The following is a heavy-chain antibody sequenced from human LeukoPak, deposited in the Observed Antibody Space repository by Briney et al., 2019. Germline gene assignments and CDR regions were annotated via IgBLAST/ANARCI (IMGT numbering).Heavy chain of an antibody. CDR1: GFTIDDHG. Sequence: GGSLRLSCAASGFTIDDHGMSWVRQAPGKGLEWVSGINWNGGSTGYADSVKGRFTISRDDAKNSLYLQMNSLRAENTALYHCARGGAGDYYYYFMDVWGKGTTVTVSS. D-gene: IGHD6-19*01. V-gene: IGHV3-20*01. CDR2: INWNGGST. J-gene: IGHJ6*03. CDR3: ARGGAGDYYYYFMDV.